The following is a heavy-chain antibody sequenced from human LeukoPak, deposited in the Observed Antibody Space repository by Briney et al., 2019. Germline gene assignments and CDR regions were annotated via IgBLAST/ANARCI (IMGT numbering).Heavy chain of an antibody. D-gene: IGHD1-26*01. Sequence: PGGSLRLSCAASGFTFSNAWMSWVRQAPGKGLESVSGINWNGGSTGYADSVKGRFTISRDNGKNSLYLQMNSLRAEDTALYYCASGGIYYGAAFDFWGQGTLVTVSS. CDR2: INWNGGST. V-gene: IGHV3-20*04. CDR3: ASGGIYYGAAFDF. CDR1: GFTFSNAW. J-gene: IGHJ4*02.